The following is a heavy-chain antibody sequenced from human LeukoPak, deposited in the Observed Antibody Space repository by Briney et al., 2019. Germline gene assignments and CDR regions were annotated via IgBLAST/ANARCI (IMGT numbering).Heavy chain of an antibody. Sequence: SETLSLTCTVPGGSISSYYWSWIRQPPGKGLEWSGYIYYSGSTNYNPSLKSRVTISVDTSKNQFSLKLSSVTAADTAVYYWARIGHEDYYFDYWGEGTLVTVSS. J-gene: IGHJ4*02. CDR1: GGSISSYY. CDR2: IYYSGST. CDR3: ARIGHEDYYFDY. V-gene: IGHV4-59*01.